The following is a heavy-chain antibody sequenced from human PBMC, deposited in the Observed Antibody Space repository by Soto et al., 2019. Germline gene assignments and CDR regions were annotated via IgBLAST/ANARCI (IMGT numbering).Heavy chain of an antibody. V-gene: IGHV1-18*01. CDR3: AKNSCSDWLDS. D-gene: IGHD6-13*01. CDR2: ISIYVSYS. Sequence: VQLVQSGAELKMPGASVKVSCKTSGYIVSNYGLTWVRQAPGQGLEWMGWISIYVSYSHSSPRFHDRLIMTTDTTTTTSFMELRNLRIDDTAVYFCAKNSCSDWLDSWGQGTLITVTS. CDR1: GYIVSNYG. J-gene: IGHJ5*01.